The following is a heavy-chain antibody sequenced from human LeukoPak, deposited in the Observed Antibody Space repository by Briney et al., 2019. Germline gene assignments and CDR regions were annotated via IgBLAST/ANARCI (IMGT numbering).Heavy chain of an antibody. CDR2: ISSRSSTI. CDR3: ARPIVATVGGGGFDY. V-gene: IGHV3-48*02. CDR1: GFIFSSYS. Sequence: GGSLRLSCAASGFIFSSYSMNWVRQAPGKGLEWVSYISSRSSTIYYADSVKGRFTISRDNAKNSLYLQMSSLRDEDTAVYYCARPIVATVGGGGFDYWDQGTLVTVSS. J-gene: IGHJ4*02. D-gene: IGHD5-12*01.